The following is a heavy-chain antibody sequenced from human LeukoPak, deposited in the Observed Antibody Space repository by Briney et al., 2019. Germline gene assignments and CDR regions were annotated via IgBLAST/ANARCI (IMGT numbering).Heavy chain of an antibody. Sequence: GSLRLSCTASGFTFNSYTMSWIREAPGKGLEWVASISGSTNYIYHAASVKGRFSISRDDAQSSVYLQMNSLKDEDTAVYYCARSRSSSPYDKNLNYWGQGTLVTAYS. D-gene: IGHD3-10*01. CDR3: ARSRSSSPYDKNLNY. CDR1: GFTFNSYT. V-gene: IGHV3-21*01. J-gene: IGHJ4*02. CDR2: ISGSTNYI.